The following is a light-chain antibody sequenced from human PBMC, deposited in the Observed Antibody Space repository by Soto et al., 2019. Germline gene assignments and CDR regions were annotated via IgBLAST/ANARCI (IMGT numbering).Light chain of an antibody. CDR2: GAS. V-gene: IGKV3-15*01. CDR3: QQYNTWPPIT. J-gene: IGKJ5*01. CDR1: QNVRSN. Sequence: EIVITQPPSTLSVSPGERATLSCRASQNVRSNLAWYQQKPGQAPRLLIYGASTRATGIPARFSGTGSGTEFTLTISSLQSEDFAVYYCQQYNTWPPITFGQGTRLEIK.